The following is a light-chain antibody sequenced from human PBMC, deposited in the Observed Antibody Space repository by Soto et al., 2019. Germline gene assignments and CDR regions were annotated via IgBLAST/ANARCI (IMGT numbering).Light chain of an antibody. J-gene: IGKJ1*01. CDR3: QQYENYWT. CDR2: DAS. Sequence: DSQMTLSPPTLSASVGDRITITFRSGQPISSWLAWYRQKPGKAPKLLIYDASNLESGVPSRFSGSGSGTEFTLIISILQPEDFGIYYCQQYENYWTFGQGTKVDIK. CDR1: QPISSW. V-gene: IGKV1-5*01.